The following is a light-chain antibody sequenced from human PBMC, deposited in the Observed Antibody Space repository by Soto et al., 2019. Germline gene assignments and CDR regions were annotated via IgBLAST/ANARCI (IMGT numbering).Light chain of an antibody. V-gene: IGLV2-11*01. CDR1: SSDVGGYNY. CDR3: CPYEACCPSLYV. Sequence: QSALTQPRSVSGSPGQSVTISCTGTSSDVGGYNYVSWYQQHPGKAPKLMIYDVSKRPSGVPDRFSGSKSGNTASLTISGLQAEDEADYYCCPYEACCPSLYVFSTGTKVTVL. CDR2: DVS. J-gene: IGLJ1*01.